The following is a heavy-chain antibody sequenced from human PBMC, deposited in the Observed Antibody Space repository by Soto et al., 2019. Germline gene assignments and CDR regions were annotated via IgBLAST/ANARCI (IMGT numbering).Heavy chain of an antibody. CDR3: ARDLTLYYYDSSGYYYDAWYYYGMDV. V-gene: IGHV3-23*01. J-gene: IGHJ6*02. CDR1: GFTFSNYG. D-gene: IGHD3-22*01. CDR2: VSARGGDT. Sequence: GSLRLSCAASGFTFSNYGMNWVRQAPGKGLEWVAGVSARGGDTSYADSVKGRFTISRDNSKDTLYLQMNSLRAEDTAVYYCARDLTLYYYDSSGYYYDAWYYYGMDVWGQGTTVTVSS.